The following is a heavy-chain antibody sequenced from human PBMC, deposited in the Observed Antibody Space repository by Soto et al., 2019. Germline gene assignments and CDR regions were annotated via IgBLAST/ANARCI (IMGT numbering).Heavy chain of an antibody. CDR2: MNPNSGNT. V-gene: IGHV1-8*02. D-gene: IGHD3-10*01. CDR1: GYTFTDYF. CDR3: ARVRVRFSGSYYEGAYDI. J-gene: IGHJ3*02. Sequence: ASVKVSCKASGYTFTDYFIHWVRQATGQGLEWMGWMNPNSGNTGYAQKFQGRVTMTRNTSISTAYMELSSLRSEDTAVYYCARVRVRFSGSYYEGAYDIWGQGTMVTVSS.